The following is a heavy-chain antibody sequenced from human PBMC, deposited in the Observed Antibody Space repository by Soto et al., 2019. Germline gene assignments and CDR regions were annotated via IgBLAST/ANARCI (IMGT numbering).Heavy chain of an antibody. Sequence: GGALRLSFAASGFTFSSYAISWGRQAPGKGLEWVSAISGSGGSTYYADSVKGRFTISRDNSKNTLYLQMNSLRAEDTAVYYCAKSEGTTNAFAIWGQGTMVTVSS. CDR3: AKSEGTTNAFAI. V-gene: IGHV3-23*01. J-gene: IGHJ3*02. CDR1: GFTFSSYA. D-gene: IGHD1-7*01. CDR2: ISGSGGST.